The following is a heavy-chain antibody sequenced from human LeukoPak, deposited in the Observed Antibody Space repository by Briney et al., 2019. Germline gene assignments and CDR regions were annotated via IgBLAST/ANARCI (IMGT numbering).Heavy chain of an antibody. CDR1: GGSISSYY. J-gene: IGHJ3*02. V-gene: IGHV4-59*08. D-gene: IGHD3-10*01. CDR2: IYYSGST. CDR3: ARRGRDAFDI. Sequence: ASETLSLTCTVSGGSISSYYWSWIRQPPGKGLEWIGYIYYSGSTNYNPSLKSRVTISVDTSKNQFSLKLSSVTAADTAVYYCARRGRDAFDIWGQGTMVTVSS.